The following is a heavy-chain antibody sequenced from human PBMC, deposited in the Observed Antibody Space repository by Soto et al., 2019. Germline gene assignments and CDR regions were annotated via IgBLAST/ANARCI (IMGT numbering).Heavy chain of an antibody. V-gene: IGHV4-34*02. Sequence: QVQLQQWGAGLLKPSETLSLTCAVYGGSLSGYYWSWIRQSPGKGLEWIGEINHSGTTNFNPSLKSRVTVSIDTSKNQFSLKLISVTAADTAVYYCARGLSHYGAGSLNWFDPWGQGTLVTVSS. CDR1: GGSLSGYY. CDR3: ARGLSHYGAGSLNWFDP. D-gene: IGHD3-10*01. J-gene: IGHJ5*02. CDR2: INHSGTT.